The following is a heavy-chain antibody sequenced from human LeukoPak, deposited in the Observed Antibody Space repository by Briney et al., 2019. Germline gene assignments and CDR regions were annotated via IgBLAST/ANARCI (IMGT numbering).Heavy chain of an antibody. Sequence: GGSLRLSCAASGFTFSGYSMNWVRQAPGKGLEWVSSISSSSSYIYYADSVKGRFTISRDNAKNSLYLQMNSLRAEDTAVYYCARENDPPFPAIDYWGQGTLVTVSS. CDR3: ARENDPPFPAIDY. CDR2: ISSSSSYI. CDR1: GFTFSGYS. V-gene: IGHV3-21*01. J-gene: IGHJ4*02. D-gene: IGHD3-16*01.